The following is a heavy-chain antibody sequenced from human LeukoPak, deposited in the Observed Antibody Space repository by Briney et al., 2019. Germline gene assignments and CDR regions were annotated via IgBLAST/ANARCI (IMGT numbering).Heavy chain of an antibody. V-gene: IGHV3-33*06. Sequence: GGSLRLSCAASGFTFSSYGMHWVRQAPGKGPEWVAVIWYDGSNKYYADSVKGRFTISRGNSKNTLYLQMNSLRAEDTAVYYCAKVAGNKNGDNDYWGQGTLVTVSS. J-gene: IGHJ4*02. CDR3: AKVAGNKNGDNDY. CDR2: IWYDGSNK. D-gene: IGHD4-17*01. CDR1: GFTFSSYG.